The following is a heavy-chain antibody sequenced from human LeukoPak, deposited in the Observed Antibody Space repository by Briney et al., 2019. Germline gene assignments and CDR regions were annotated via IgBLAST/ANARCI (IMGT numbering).Heavy chain of an antibody. CDR1: GFTFSSYE. D-gene: IGHD6-19*01. V-gene: IGHV3-7*01. CDR3: VRGSSVDY. CDR2: VNKDGSEK. Sequence: GSLRLSCAASGFTFSSYEMNWVRQAPGKGLEWVANVNKDGSEKYYLDSVKGRFTISRDNADNSLYLDMSGLRAEDTAVYYCVRGSSVDYWGQGTLVTVSS. J-gene: IGHJ4*02.